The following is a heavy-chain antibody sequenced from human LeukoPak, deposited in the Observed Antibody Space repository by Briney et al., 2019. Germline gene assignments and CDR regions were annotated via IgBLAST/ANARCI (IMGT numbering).Heavy chain of an antibody. CDR2: INPNSGGT. D-gene: IGHD6-13*01. Sequence: ASVKVSCKASGYTFTGYYMHWVRQAPGQGLEWMGWINPNSGGTNYAQKFQGRVTMTRDTSISTAYMELSRLRSDDTAVYYCARVRYSSSWAPSDYFDYWGQGTLVTASS. V-gene: IGHV1-2*02. J-gene: IGHJ4*02. CDR3: ARVRYSSSWAPSDYFDY. CDR1: GYTFTGYY.